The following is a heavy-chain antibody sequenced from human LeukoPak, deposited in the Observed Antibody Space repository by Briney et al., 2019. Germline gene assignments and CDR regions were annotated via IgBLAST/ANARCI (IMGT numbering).Heavy chain of an antibody. CDR3: ARAHYFDTSAYQYYFDY. D-gene: IGHD3-22*01. CDR2: IHPNSGDP. CDR1: GYTFTGHY. V-gene: IGHV1-2*02. Sequence: ASLKVSCKASGYTFTGHYLHWVRQAPGQGLEWVGWIHPNSGDPNYAQKFQGRVTLTRDMSTSTAYMEVSRLTSDDTAVCYCARAHYFDTSAYQYYFDYWGQGTLVTVSS. J-gene: IGHJ4*02.